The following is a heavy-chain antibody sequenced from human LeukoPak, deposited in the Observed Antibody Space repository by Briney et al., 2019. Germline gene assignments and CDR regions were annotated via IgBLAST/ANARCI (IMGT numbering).Heavy chain of an antibody. J-gene: IGHJ4*02. D-gene: IGHD6-19*01. Sequence: GGSLRLSCAASGLTFSSYRMNWVRQAPGKGLEWVSYISSSSSTIYYADSVKGRFTISRDNAKNSLYLQMNSLRDEDTAVYYCAGYSSGWYGFDYWGQGTLVTVSS. CDR2: ISSSSSTI. V-gene: IGHV3-48*02. CDR1: GLTFSSYR. CDR3: AGYSSGWYGFDY.